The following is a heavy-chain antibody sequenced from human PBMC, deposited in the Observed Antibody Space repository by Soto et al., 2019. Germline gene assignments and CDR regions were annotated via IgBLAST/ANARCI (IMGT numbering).Heavy chain of an antibody. CDR1: GYTFTNYG. CDR2: IVTYNGNT. J-gene: IGHJ5*02. CDR3: ASGRAEQWLSSGVWFDP. V-gene: IGHV1-18*01. Sequence: ASVKVSCKAAGYTFTNYGISWVRQAPGQGLEWMGWIVTYNGNTQSTQKFQGRVTITADESTSTAYMELSSLRSEDTAVYYCASGRAEQWLSSGVWFDPWGQGTLVTVSS. D-gene: IGHD6-19*01.